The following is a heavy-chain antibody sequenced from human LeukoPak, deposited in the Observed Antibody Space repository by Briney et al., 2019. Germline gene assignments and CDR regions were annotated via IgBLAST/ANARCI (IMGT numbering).Heavy chain of an antibody. CDR1: GGSFSGYY. D-gene: IGHD3-22*01. J-gene: IGHJ6*03. Sequence: SETLSLTCAVYGGSFSGYYWSWIRQPPGKGLEWIGEINHSGSTNYNPSLKSRVTISVDTSKNQFSLKLSSVTAADTTVYYCTRGSIAYYYMDVWGKGTTVTISS. V-gene: IGHV4-34*01. CDR2: INHSGST. CDR3: TRGSIAYYYMDV.